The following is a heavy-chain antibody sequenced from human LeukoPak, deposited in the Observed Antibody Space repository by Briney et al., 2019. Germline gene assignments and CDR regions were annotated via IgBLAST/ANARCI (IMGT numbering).Heavy chain of an antibody. Sequence: GGSLRLSCAASGFTFDDYAMHWVRQAPGKGLEWVSGISWNSGSIGYADSVKGRFTISRDNSKNTLYLQMNSLRAEDTAVYYCARETRYDFWSGYYFFDYWGQGTLVTVSS. J-gene: IGHJ4*02. CDR2: ISWNSGSI. CDR1: GFTFDDYA. CDR3: ARETRYDFWSGYYFFDY. V-gene: IGHV3-9*01. D-gene: IGHD3-3*01.